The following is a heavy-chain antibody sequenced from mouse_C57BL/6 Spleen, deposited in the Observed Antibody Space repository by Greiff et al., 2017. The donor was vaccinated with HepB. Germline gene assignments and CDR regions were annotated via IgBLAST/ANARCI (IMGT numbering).Heavy chain of an antibody. Sequence: QVQLKESGAELARPGASVKLSCKASGYTFTSYGISWVKQRTGQGLEWIGEIYPRSGNTYYNEKFKGKATLTADKSSSTAYMELRSLTSEDSAVYFCARCYYYGSSYSRAMDYWGQGTSVTVSS. CDR3: ARCYYYGSSYSRAMDY. J-gene: IGHJ4*01. CDR1: GYTFTSYG. D-gene: IGHD1-1*01. CDR2: IYPRSGNT. V-gene: IGHV1-81*01.